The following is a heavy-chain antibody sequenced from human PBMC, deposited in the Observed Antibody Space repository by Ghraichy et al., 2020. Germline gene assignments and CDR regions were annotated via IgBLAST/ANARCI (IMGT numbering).Heavy chain of an antibody. V-gene: IGHV3-7*03. J-gene: IGHJ2*01. Sequence: GGSLRLSCEASGFTINKYWMSWVRQAPGKGLEWVADIREDGSKQYYLDSVRDRFTISRDNAKNSLSLQINSLRDEDMALYYCARDTNGGGGKYWYFDLWG. CDR1: GFTINKYW. D-gene: IGHD2-8*01. CDR2: IREDGSKQ. CDR3: ARDTNGGGGKYWYFDL.